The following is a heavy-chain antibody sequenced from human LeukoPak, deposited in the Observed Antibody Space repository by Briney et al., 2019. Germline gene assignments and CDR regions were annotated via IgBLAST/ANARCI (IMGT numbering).Heavy chain of an antibody. CDR1: GYTFTSYY. Sequence: ASVKVSCKASGYTFTSYYMHWVRQAPGQGLEWMGIINPSGGSTYYAQKFQGRVTMTRDTSTSTVYMELSSLRSEDTAVYYCARELPLYSGYHTDYNYYMDVWGKGTTVTVSS. D-gene: IGHD5-12*01. J-gene: IGHJ6*03. CDR2: INPSGGST. CDR3: ARELPLYSGYHTDYNYYMDV. V-gene: IGHV1-46*01.